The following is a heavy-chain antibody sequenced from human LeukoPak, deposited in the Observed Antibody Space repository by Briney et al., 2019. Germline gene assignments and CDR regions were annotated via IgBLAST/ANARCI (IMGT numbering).Heavy chain of an antibody. CDR3: AKDLRSGGSCYSL. D-gene: IGHD2-15*01. V-gene: IGHV3-23*01. Sequence: PGGSLRLSWAASGFTFSSYAMSWVRQPPGKGLEWVSAISGSGSSTYYADSVKGRFTISRDNSKNTLYLQMNSLRAEDTAVYYCAKDLRSGGSCYSLWGRGTLVTVSS. CDR2: ISGSGSST. CDR1: GFTFSSYA. J-gene: IGHJ4*02.